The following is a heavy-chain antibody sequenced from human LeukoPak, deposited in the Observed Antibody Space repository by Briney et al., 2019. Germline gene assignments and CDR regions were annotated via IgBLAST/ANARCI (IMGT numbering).Heavy chain of an antibody. V-gene: IGHV3-30*18. J-gene: IGHJ6*02. Sequence: GGSLRLSCAASGFTFSSYGMHWVRQAPGKGLEWVAVISYDGSNKYYADSVKGRFTISRDNSKNTLYLQMNSLRAEDTAVYYCAKDRGGTVTTGTGTTIYYYYYGMDVWGQGTTVTVSS. CDR1: GFTFSSYG. CDR3: AKDRGGTVTTGTGTTIYYYYYGMDV. D-gene: IGHD4-17*01. CDR2: ISYDGSNK.